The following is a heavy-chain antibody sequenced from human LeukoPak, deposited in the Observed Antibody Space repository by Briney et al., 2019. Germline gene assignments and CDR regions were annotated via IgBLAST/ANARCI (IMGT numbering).Heavy chain of an antibody. Sequence: GGSLRLSCAASGFIVSSKYMSWVRQAPGKGLEWVSTVYSNDDTYYADPVKGRFSISRDKSKNTLYLQMNSLRAEDTAVYYCARGRYYCGGDCYPAFFDYWGQGTLVTVSS. D-gene: IGHD2-21*01. CDR3: ARGRYYCGGDCYPAFFDY. CDR1: GFIVSSKY. CDR2: VYSNDDT. J-gene: IGHJ4*02. V-gene: IGHV3-53*01.